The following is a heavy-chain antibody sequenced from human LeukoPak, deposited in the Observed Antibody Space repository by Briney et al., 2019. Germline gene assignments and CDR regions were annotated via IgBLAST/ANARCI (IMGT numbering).Heavy chain of an antibody. CDR1: GYTFTSYD. J-gene: IGHJ4*02. V-gene: IGHV1-8*01. CDR3: ARGWGTYYYGSGMENDY. CDR2: MSPNSGNT. D-gene: IGHD3-10*01. Sequence: ASVKVSCKASGYTFTSYDIKCVRQATGQGLEWMGWMSPNSGNTGYAQKFQGRVTMTRTTSISTAYMELSSLRSEDTAVYYCARGWGTYYYGSGMENDYWGQGTLVTVSS.